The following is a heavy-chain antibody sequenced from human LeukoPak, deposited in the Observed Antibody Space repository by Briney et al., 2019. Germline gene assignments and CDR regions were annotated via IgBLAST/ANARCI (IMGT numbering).Heavy chain of an antibody. CDR3: ARDDGGDFNDAFDI. V-gene: IGHV3-30*04. Sequence: PGGSLRLSCAASGFTFSNYAMHWVRQAPGKGLEWVAVISYDGSKKDYADSVKGRFTISRDNSKNTLYLQMNSLRAEDTAVYYCARDDGGDFNDAFDIWGQGTMVTVSS. CDR1: GFTFSNYA. D-gene: IGHD2-21*02. CDR2: ISYDGSKK. J-gene: IGHJ3*02.